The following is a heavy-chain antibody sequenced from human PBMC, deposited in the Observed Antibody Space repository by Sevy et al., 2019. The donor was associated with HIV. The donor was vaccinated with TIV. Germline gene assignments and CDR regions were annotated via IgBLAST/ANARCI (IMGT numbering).Heavy chain of an antibody. D-gene: IGHD6-19*01. Sequence: GGSLRLSCAASGFTFSSYAMSWVRQAPGKGLEWVSAISGSGGSTYYADSVKGRFTISRDNSKNTLYLKMNSLGAEDTAVYYCAKDQYSSGWYDWFDPWGQGTLVTVSS. V-gene: IGHV3-23*01. CDR3: AKDQYSSGWYDWFDP. CDR1: GFTFSSYA. J-gene: IGHJ5*02. CDR2: ISGSGGST.